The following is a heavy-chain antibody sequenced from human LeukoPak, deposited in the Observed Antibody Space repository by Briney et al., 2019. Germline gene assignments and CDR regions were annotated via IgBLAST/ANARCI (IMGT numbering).Heavy chain of an antibody. CDR3: ARFFGYSGYDYVRAFDI. CDR1: GGSISSGGYY. V-gene: IGHV4-31*03. D-gene: IGHD5-12*01. J-gene: IGHJ3*02. Sequence: PSQTLSLTCTVSGGSISSGGYYWSWIRQHPGKGLEWIGYIYYSGSTYYNPSLKSRVTISVDTSKNQFSLKLSSVTAADTAVYYCARFFGYSGYDYVRAFDIWGQGTMVTVSS. CDR2: IYYSGST.